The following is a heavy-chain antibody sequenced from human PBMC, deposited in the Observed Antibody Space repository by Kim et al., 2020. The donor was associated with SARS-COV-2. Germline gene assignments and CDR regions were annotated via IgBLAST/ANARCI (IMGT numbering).Heavy chain of an antibody. D-gene: IGHD1-26*01. Sequence: YAQKFPARVPIPADESTSTAYMELSSLRSEDTAVYYCARDKSYYDNWFDPWGQGTLVTVSS. CDR3: ARDKSYYDNWFDP. J-gene: IGHJ5*02. V-gene: IGHV1-69*01.